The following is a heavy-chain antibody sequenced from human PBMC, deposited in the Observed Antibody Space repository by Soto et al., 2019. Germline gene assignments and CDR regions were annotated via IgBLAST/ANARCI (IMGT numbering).Heavy chain of an antibody. J-gene: IGHJ4*02. CDR1: GFTFSSYG. V-gene: IGHV3-33*01. CDR2: IWYDGSNK. Sequence: PGGSLRLSCAASGFTFSSYGMHWVRQAPGKGLEWVAVIWYDGSNKYYADSVKGRFTISRDNSKNTLYLQMNSLRAEDTAVYYCAREDCSGGSCYSPSFDYWGQGTLVTVSS. D-gene: IGHD2-15*01. CDR3: AREDCSGGSCYSPSFDY.